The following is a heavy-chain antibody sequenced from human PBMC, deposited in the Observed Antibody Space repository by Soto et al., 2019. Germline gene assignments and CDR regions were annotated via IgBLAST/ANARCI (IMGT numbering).Heavy chain of an antibody. CDR2: INPNSGGT. CDR3: AREPPTGVVVPAAIIGDPGNYGMDV. CDR1: GYTFTGYY. V-gene: IGHV1-2*04. D-gene: IGHD2-2*02. J-gene: IGHJ6*02. Sequence: ASVKVSCKASGYTFTGYYMHWVRQAPGQGLEWMGWINPNSGGTNYAQKFQGWVTMTRDTSISTAYMELSRLRSDDTAVYYCAREPPTGVVVPAAIIGDPGNYGMDVWGQGTTVTVSS.